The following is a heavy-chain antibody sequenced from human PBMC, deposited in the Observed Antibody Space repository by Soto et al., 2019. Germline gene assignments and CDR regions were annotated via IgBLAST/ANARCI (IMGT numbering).Heavy chain of an antibody. CDR1: GGTFSSYT. CDR3: AREVEDSSSWYGVNWFDP. J-gene: IGHJ5*02. V-gene: IGHV1-69*08. CDR2: IIPILGIA. Sequence: QVQLVQSGAEVKKPGSSVKVFCKASGGTFSSYTISWVRQAPGQGLEWMGRIIPILGIANYAQKFQGRVTITADKSTSTAYMELSSLRSEDTAVYYCAREVEDSSSWYGVNWFDPWGQGTLVTVSS. D-gene: IGHD6-13*01.